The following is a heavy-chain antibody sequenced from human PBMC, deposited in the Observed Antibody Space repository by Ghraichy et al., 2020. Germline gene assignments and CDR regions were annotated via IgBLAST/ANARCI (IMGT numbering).Heavy chain of an antibody. Sequence: GGSLRLSCTASGFTFGDYAMSWVHQAPGKGLEWVGFIRSKAYGGTTEYAASVKGRFTISRDDSKSIAYLQMNSLKTEDTAVYYCTRVKIWFGEYDAFDIWGQGTMVTVSS. J-gene: IGHJ3*02. CDR3: TRVKIWFGEYDAFDI. CDR1: GFTFGDYA. V-gene: IGHV3-49*04. D-gene: IGHD3-10*01. CDR2: IRSKAYGGTT.